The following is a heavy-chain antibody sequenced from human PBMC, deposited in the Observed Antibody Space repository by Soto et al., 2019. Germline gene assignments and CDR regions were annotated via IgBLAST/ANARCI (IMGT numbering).Heavy chain of an antibody. V-gene: IGHV4-4*07. CDR3: ARALTSAAGLYFDY. CDR1: GDSISNYY. J-gene: IGHJ4*02. D-gene: IGHD6-13*01. CDR2: IHTTENT. Sequence: SETLSLTCTVSGDSISNYYWSWIRQPAGKGMEWIGRIHTTENTNYNPSLRSRVTVSVDTSNNQFSLKLTSLTAADTAVYYCARALTSAAGLYFDYWGQGTLVTVSS.